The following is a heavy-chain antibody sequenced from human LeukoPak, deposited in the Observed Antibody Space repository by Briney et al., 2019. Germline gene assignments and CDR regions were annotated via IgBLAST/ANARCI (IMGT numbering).Heavy chain of an antibody. CDR3: ARARELLWFGELLNWFDP. V-gene: IGHV1-2*04. CDR1: GYTFTGYY. CDR2: INPNSGGT. D-gene: IGHD3-10*01. Sequence: ASVRVSCKASGYTFTGYYMHWVRQAPGQGLEWMGWINPNSGGTNYAQKFQGWVTMTRDTSISTAYMELSRLRSDDTAVYYCARARELLWFGELLNWFDPWGQGTLVTVSS. J-gene: IGHJ5*02.